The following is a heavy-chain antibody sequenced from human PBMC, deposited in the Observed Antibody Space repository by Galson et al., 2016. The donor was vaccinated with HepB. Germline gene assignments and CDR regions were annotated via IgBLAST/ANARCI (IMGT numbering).Heavy chain of an antibody. D-gene: IGHD6-19*01. J-gene: IGHJ6*02. CDR3: AKGESGWYHYRRDV. CDR2: LSGSGGTT. V-gene: IGHV3-23*01. CDR1: GFTFSSYA. Sequence: SLRLSCAASGFTFSSYAMNWVRQAPGRGLEWVSSLSGSGGTTYYADSVKGRFTISRDNSKNTLELQMNSLRAEDAAVYYCAKGESGWYHYRRDVWGQGTTVTVSS.